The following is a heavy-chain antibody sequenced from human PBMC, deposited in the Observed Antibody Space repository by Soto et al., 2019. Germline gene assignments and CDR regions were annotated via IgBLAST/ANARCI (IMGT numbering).Heavy chain of an antibody. J-gene: IGHJ4*02. D-gene: IGHD5-18*01. CDR3: TRVATAVPS. Sequence: XATLSLTCNVSHGCLNFYDWSWIRQPPGKELEWIGNIYYRVTTNYNPSLQGRVTMSIDTSKNQFSLMLTSVTAADTAVYYCTRVATAVPSWGRGVLVTVSS. CDR2: IYYRVTT. V-gene: IGHV4-59*12. CDR1: HGCLNFYD.